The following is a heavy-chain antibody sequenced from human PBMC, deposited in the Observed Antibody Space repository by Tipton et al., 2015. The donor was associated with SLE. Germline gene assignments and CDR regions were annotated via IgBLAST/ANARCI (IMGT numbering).Heavy chain of an antibody. Sequence: SLRLSCAASGFTFSSYAMSWVRQAPGKGLEWVSVIYSGGSTYYADSVKGRFTISRDNSKNTLYLQMNSLRAEDTAVYYCAKGGGVVVIVPIQHWGQGTLVTVSS. V-gene: IGHV3-23*03. D-gene: IGHD2-21*01. CDR1: GFTFSSYA. J-gene: IGHJ1*01. CDR3: AKGGGVVVIVPIQH. CDR2: IYSGGST.